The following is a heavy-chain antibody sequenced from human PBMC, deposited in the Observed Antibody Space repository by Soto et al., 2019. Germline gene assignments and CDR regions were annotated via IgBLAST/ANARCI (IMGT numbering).Heavy chain of an antibody. V-gene: IGHV1-69*13. Sequence: SVKVSCKASGGTFSSYAISWVRQAPGQGLEWMGGIIPIFGTANYAQKFQGRVTITADESTSTAYMELSSLRSEDTAVYYCARVTVAGTSMYYFDYWGQGTLVTVYS. J-gene: IGHJ4*02. CDR2: IIPIFGTA. CDR1: GGTFSSYA. CDR3: ARVTVAGTSMYYFDY. D-gene: IGHD6-19*01.